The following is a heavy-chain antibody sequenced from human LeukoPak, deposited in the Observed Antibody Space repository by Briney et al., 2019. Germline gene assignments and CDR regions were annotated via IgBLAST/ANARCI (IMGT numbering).Heavy chain of an antibody. J-gene: IGHJ4*02. CDR3: ARAPREWLLGYYFDY. D-gene: IGHD3-3*01. V-gene: IGHV3-7*01. Sequence: GGSLRLSCAASGFTFSSYWMSWVRQAPGKGLEWVANIKYDGSEKYYVDSVKGRFAISRDNAKNSLYLQMNSLRAEDTAVYYCARAPREWLLGYYFDYWGQGTLVTVSS. CDR2: IKYDGSEK. CDR1: GFTFSSYW.